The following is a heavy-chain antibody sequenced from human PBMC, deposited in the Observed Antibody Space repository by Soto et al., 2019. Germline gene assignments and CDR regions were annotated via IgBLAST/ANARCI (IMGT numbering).Heavy chain of an antibody. CDR1: GFTFNSYA. V-gene: IGHV3-23*01. Sequence: EVQLLESGGGLVQPGGSLRLSCAASGFTFNSYAMSWVRQAPGKGLEWVSTISGIGGTTYYADSVKGRFTISRDNSKNTLYLQMNSLRAEDTAVYYCAREYSSAWKTFDYWGQGTLVTVSS. J-gene: IGHJ4*02. CDR3: AREYSSAWKTFDY. CDR2: ISGIGGTT. D-gene: IGHD6-19*01.